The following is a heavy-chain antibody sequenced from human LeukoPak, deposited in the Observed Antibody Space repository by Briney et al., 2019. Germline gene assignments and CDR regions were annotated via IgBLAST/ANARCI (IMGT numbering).Heavy chain of an antibody. J-gene: IGHJ4*02. CDR3: ARFTGGNFDS. D-gene: IGHD1-14*01. CDR1: GFTFSTYG. CDR2: ISSGDAHA. V-gene: IGHV3-23*01. Sequence: GGSLRLSCAASGFTFSTYGMSWVRQTPGKGLEWVSAISSGDAHAYSADSVKGRFTISRDNSKNTLYLQMNSLRAEDTAVYHCARFTGGNFDSWGQGTLVTVSS.